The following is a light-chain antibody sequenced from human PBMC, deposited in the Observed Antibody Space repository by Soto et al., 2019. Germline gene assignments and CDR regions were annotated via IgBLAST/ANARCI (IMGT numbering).Light chain of an antibody. CDR1: QGISSD. V-gene: IGKV1-9*01. Sequence: DIQLTQSPSFLSASVGDRVTITCRASQGISSDLAWYQQKPGKAPNLLIYGASNLQTGVPSRFSGSGSGTECTLTISSLQPEDFATYYCQQLNIYPITFGQGTRLEIK. CDR2: GAS. CDR3: QQLNIYPIT. J-gene: IGKJ5*01.